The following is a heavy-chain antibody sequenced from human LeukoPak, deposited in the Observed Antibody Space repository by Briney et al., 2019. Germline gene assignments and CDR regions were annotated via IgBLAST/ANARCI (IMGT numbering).Heavy chain of an antibody. Sequence: ASVKVSCKASGYTFTSYDINWVRQATGQGLEWMGWMNTNSGNTGHAQKFQGRLTMTRDTSTNTAYMELTSLRSEDAAVYYCARVGDIAVVPAAMVGPWGQGTLVTVSS. CDR1: GYTFTSYD. CDR2: MNTNSGNT. D-gene: IGHD2-2*01. CDR3: ARVGDIAVVPAAMVGP. J-gene: IGHJ5*02. V-gene: IGHV1-8*01.